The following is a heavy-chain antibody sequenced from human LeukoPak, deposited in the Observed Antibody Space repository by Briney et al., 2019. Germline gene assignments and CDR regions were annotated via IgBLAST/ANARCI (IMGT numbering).Heavy chain of an antibody. Sequence: SGTLSLTCAVSGGSISSSNWWSWVRQPPGKGLEWIGSIYYSGSTYYNPSLKSRVTISVDTSKNQFSLKLSSVTAADTAVYYCARRGVVVASDAFDIWGQGTMVTVSS. V-gene: IGHV4-4*02. CDR3: ARRGVVVASDAFDI. CDR2: IYYSGST. CDR1: GGSISSSNW. D-gene: IGHD3-22*01. J-gene: IGHJ3*02.